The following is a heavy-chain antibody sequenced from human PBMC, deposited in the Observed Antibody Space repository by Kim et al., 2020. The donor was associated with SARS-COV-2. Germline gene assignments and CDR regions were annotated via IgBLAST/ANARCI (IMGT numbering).Heavy chain of an antibody. CDR2: ISYDGSNK. J-gene: IGHJ6*02. D-gene: IGHD3-22*01. CDR3: ARDKVTMIVVVSYYYGMDV. CDR1: GFTFSSYA. V-gene: IGHV3-30-3*01. Sequence: GGSLRLSCAASGFTFSSYAMHWVRQAPGKGLEWVAVISYDGSNKYYADSVKGRFTISRDNSKNTLYLQMNSLRAEDTAVYYCARDKVTMIVVVSYYYGMDVWGQGTTVTVSS.